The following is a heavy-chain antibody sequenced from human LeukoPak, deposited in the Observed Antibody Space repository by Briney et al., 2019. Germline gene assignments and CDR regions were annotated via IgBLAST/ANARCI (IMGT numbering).Heavy chain of an antibody. Sequence: PGGSLRLSCAASGFTFSSYGMHWVCQAPGKGLEWVAVIWYDGSNKYYADSVKGRFTISRDNSKNTLYLQMNSLRVEDTAVYYCARVHAYCGGDCYSAAFDIWGQGTMVTVSS. D-gene: IGHD2-21*02. CDR2: IWYDGSNK. V-gene: IGHV3-33*01. CDR3: ARVHAYCGGDCYSAAFDI. J-gene: IGHJ3*02. CDR1: GFTFSSYG.